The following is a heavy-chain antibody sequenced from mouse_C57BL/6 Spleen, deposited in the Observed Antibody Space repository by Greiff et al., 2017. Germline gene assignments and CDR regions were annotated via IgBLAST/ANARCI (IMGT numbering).Heavy chain of an antibody. Sequence: QVQLQQSGPELVKSGTSVKISCKASGYAFSSSWMKWVKQRPGKGLEWIGRIYPGDGDTNYNGTFKGKATLTADKSSSTAYMQLSSLTSEDSAVYFCARGGTDDYWGQGTTLTVSS. CDR1: GYAFSSSW. CDR2: IYPGDGDT. V-gene: IGHV1-82*01. J-gene: IGHJ2*01. CDR3: ARGGTDDY. D-gene: IGHD3-3*01.